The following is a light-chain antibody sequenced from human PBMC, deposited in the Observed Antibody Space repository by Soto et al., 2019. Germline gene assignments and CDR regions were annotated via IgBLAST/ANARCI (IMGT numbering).Light chain of an antibody. CDR2: EVN. CDR1: SSDVGGYNY. J-gene: IGLJ1*01. CDR3: SSYAGSSNV. V-gene: IGLV2-8*01. Sequence: QSALTQPPSASGSPGQSVAISCTGTSSDVGGYNYVSWYQQHPGKAPKLMIYEVNKRPSGVPDRFSGSKSGNTASLTVSGLQADDEADYDCSSYAGSSNVFGTGTKLTVL.